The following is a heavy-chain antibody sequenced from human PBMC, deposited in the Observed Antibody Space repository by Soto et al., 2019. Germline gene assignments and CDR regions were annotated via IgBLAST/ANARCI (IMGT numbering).Heavy chain of an antibody. CDR3: ARDGNYDYSNYPDY. CDR1: GFTVSSNY. Sequence: HPGGSLRLSCAVSGFTVSSNYMNWVRQAPGKGLEWVSVIYSGGTTDYADSVKGRFTISRDSSKNTLYLQMNSLRAEDTAVYYCARDGNYDYSNYPDYWGQGTLVTVSS. D-gene: IGHD4-4*01. V-gene: IGHV3-53*01. J-gene: IGHJ4*02. CDR2: IYSGGTT.